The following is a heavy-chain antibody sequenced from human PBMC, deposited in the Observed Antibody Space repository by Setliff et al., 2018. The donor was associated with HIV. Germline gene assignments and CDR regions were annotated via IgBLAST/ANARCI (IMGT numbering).Heavy chain of an antibody. J-gene: IGHJ6*03. CDR1: VFTFNNYG. D-gene: IGHD3-10*01. CDR3: ARDRAESYYYYYYYMDV. V-gene: IGHV3-21*01. Sequence: GGSLRLSCAASVFTFNNYGMNWVRQAPGKGLEWVSSISSSSSYIYYADSVKGRFTISRDNAKNSLYLQMNSLRAEDTAVYYCARDRAESYYYYYYYMDVWGKGTTVTVSS. CDR2: ISSSSSYI.